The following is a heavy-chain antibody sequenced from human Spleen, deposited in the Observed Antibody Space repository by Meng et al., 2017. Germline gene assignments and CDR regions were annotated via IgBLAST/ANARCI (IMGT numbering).Heavy chain of an antibody. V-gene: IGHV3-64*01. J-gene: IGHJ4*02. CDR3: TRDRDYTIDS. Sequence: GESLKISCAASGFTFSSYAMHWVRQAPGKGLEYVSAISSNGGSTYYANSVKGRFTISRDNAKNTLYLQMNSLRAEDTAVYYCTRDRDYTIDSWGQGTLVTVSS. D-gene: IGHD2-2*02. CDR2: ISSNGGST. CDR1: GFTFSSYA.